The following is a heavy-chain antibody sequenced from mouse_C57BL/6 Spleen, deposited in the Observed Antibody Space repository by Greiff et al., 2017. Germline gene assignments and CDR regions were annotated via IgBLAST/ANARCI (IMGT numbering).Heavy chain of an antibody. D-gene: IGHD1-1*01. V-gene: IGHV1-82*01. J-gene: IGHJ1*03. CDR1: GYAFSSSW. CDR3: ARRVDYYGSSYGYFDV. Sequence: QVQLQQSGPELVKPGASVKISCKASGYAFSSSWMNWVKQRPGKGLEWIGRIYPGDGDTNYNGKFKGKATLTADKSSSTAYMQLSSLTSEDSAVYFCARRVDYYGSSYGYFDVWGTGTTVTVSS. CDR2: IYPGDGDT.